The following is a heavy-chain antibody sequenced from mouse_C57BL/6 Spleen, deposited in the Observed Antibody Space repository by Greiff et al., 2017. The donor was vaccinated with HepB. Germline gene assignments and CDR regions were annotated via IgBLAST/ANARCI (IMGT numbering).Heavy chain of an antibody. D-gene: IGHD4-1*01. CDR2: IDPSDSET. CDR1: GYTFTSYW. J-gene: IGHJ2*01. CDR3: AREELGHFDY. V-gene: IGHV1-52*01. Sequence: QVHVKQPGAELVRPGSSVKLSCKASGYTFTSYWMHWVKQRPIQGLEWIGNIDPSDSETHYNQKFKDKATLTVDKSSSTAYMQLSSLTSEDSAVYYCAREELGHFDYWGQGTTLTVSS.